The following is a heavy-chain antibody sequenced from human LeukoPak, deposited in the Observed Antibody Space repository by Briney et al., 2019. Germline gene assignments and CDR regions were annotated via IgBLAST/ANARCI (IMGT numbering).Heavy chain of an antibody. D-gene: IGHD4-23*01. CDR1: GFTFSNAW. CDR2: IKSKTDGRTT. CDR3: AKDGALLRWPVYYFDY. J-gene: IGHJ4*02. Sequence: GGSLRLSCAASGFTFSNAWMSWVRQAPGKGLEWVGRIKSKTDGRTTDYAAPVKGRFTISRDDSKNTLYLQMNSLRAEDTAVYYCAKDGALLRWPVYYFDYWGQGTLVTVSS. V-gene: IGHV3-15*01.